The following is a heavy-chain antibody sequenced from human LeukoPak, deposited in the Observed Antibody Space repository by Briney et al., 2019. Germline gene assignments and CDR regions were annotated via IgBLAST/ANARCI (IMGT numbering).Heavy chain of an antibody. J-gene: IGHJ1*01. CDR1: GGSIRSYY. CDR2: IYDSGST. D-gene: IGHD3-10*01. CDR3: ARESGSGYFQE. Sequence: PSETLSLTCTVSGGSIRSYYWSWIRQPPGKGLEWIGYIYDSGSTNYNPSLKSRVTISVDTSKNQFSLKLSSMTAADTAVYYCARESGSGYFQEWGQGTLVTVSS. V-gene: IGHV4-59*01.